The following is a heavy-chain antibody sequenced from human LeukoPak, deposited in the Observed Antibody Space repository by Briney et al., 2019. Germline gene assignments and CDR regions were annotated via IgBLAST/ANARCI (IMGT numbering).Heavy chain of an antibody. Sequence: RSSETLSLTCTVSGGSIRGYYWSWIRQPAEKGLEWIGRIFTDGSTNYNPSLKSRVTMSVDTSNNQFSLKLRSVTAADTAVYYCARDLGLSLDYWGQGTLVTVSS. V-gene: IGHV4-4*07. CDR3: ARDLGLSLDY. CDR1: GGSIRGYY. CDR2: IFTDGST. D-gene: IGHD3-16*01. J-gene: IGHJ4*02.